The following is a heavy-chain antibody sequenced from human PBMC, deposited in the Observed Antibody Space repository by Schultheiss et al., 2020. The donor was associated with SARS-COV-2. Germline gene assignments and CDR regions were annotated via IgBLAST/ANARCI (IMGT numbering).Heavy chain of an antibody. CDR2: ISGSGSTT. CDR1: GYSISSGYY. V-gene: IGHV3-11*04. CDR3: ARIYLDAFDM. J-gene: IGHJ3*02. Sequence: LSLTCDVSGYSISSGYYWGWVRQAPGKGLEWVSHISGSGSTTYYADSVKGRFTMSRDNAKNSLYLQMNSLGDGDTAIYYCARIYLDAFDMWGQGTMVTVSS. D-gene: IGHD5-12*01.